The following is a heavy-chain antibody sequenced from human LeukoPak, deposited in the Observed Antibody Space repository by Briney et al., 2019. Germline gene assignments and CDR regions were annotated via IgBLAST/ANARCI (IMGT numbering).Heavy chain of an antibody. V-gene: IGHV4-59*01. CDR2: IYYSGST. Sequence: SETLSLTCTVSGGSISSYYWSWIRQPPGKGLEWIGYIYYSGSTNYNPSLKSRVTISVDTSKNQFSRKLSSVTAADTAVYYCARSYYQSPYYYYMDVWGKGTTVTVSS. J-gene: IGHJ6*03. CDR1: GGSISSYY. CDR3: ARSYYQSPYYYYMDV. D-gene: IGHD1-26*01.